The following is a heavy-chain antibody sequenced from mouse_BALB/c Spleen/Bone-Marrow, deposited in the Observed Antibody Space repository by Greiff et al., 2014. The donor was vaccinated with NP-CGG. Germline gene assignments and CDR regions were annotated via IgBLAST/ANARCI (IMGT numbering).Heavy chain of an antibody. D-gene: IGHD1-1*01. CDR3: ARSGYYGSSPYYAMDY. J-gene: IGHJ4*01. CDR1: GFTFSSFG. V-gene: IGHV5-17*02. Sequence: EVKLMESGGGLVQPGGSRKLSCAASGFTFSSFGMHWVRQAPEKGLEWVACISSGSSTIYYADTVKGRFTISRDNPKNTLFLQMTSLRSEDTAMYYCARSGYYGSSPYYAMDYWGQGTSVTVSS. CDR2: ISSGSSTI.